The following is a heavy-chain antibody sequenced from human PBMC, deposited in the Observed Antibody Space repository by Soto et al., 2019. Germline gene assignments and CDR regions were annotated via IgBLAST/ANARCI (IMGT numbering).Heavy chain of an antibody. D-gene: IGHD6-19*01. J-gene: IGHJ4*02. Sequence: QVQLQQWGAGLLKPSETLSLTCAVYGGSFSGYYWSWIRQPPGKGLEWIGEINHSGSTNYNPSLTSRVTISVDTSTNQFSLKLSSVTAADTAVYYCATHLAVAGTQGFDYWGQGTLVTVSS. CDR3: ATHLAVAGTQGFDY. CDR1: GGSFSGYY. V-gene: IGHV4-34*01. CDR2: INHSGST.